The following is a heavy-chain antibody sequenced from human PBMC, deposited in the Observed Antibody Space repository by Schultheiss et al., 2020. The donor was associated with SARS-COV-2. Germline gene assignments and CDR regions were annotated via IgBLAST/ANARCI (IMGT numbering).Heavy chain of an antibody. CDR1: GGSINSNSYY. Sequence: GSLRLSCSVSGGSINSNSYYWDWIRQPPGKEMQWIGYISYNGDTEYSPSVKGRISISLDTSKNQFSLKLASVTAADTAMYYCARTWERFTIFGDWGQGMLVTVSS. V-gene: IGHV4-61*05. D-gene: IGHD3-3*01. CDR2: ISYNGDT. CDR3: ARTWERFTIFGD. J-gene: IGHJ4*01.